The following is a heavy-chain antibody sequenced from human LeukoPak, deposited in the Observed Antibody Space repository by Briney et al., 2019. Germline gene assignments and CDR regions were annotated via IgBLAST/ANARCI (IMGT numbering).Heavy chain of an antibody. D-gene: IGHD1-14*01. J-gene: IGHJ3*02. V-gene: IGHV4-39*01. CDR3: YNTGGYVAGQDAFAM. CDR2: LSYDGTI. Sequence: SETLSLTCTVSGGSISSYNYHWGWIRQPPGEGLEWIGSLSYDGTIYPSPSLKGRLAISIDTSKNQLSLQLRSVTATDTAVYYCYNTGGYVAGQDAFAMGCQPPMVTVSS. CDR1: GGSISSYNYH.